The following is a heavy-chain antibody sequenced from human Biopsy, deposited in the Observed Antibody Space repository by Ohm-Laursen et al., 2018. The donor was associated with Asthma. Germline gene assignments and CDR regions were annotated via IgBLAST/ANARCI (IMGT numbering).Heavy chain of an antibody. J-gene: IGHJ4*02. D-gene: IGHD3-3*01. V-gene: IGHV4-59*01. Sequence: TLSLTCPVSGGSISGFYWSWIRQPPGKGLEWIGYIYYSGSTNYNPSLKSRVTISVDTSKNQFSLKLSSVTAADTAVYYCARVTCITIFGVGGIQDYWGQGTLVTVSS. CDR2: IYYSGST. CDR1: GGSISGFY. CDR3: ARVTCITIFGVGGIQDY.